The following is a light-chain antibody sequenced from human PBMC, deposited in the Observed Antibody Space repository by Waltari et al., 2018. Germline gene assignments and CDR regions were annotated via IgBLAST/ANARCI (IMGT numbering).Light chain of an antibody. Sequence: QSVLTQPPSASGTPGQRVTISCSGSSSNIGSNYVYWYQQLQGTAPKLLIYRNDRRPSGVPDRFSGSKSGTSASLAISGLRSEDEANYYCAAWDDSLREVFGGGTRLTVL. J-gene: IGLJ3*02. V-gene: IGLV1-47*01. CDR2: RND. CDR3: AAWDDSLREV. CDR1: SSNIGSNY.